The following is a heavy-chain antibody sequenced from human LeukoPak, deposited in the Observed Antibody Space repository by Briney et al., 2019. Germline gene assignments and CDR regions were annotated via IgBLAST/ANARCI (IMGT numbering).Heavy chain of an antibody. J-gene: IGHJ4*02. CDR3: AKDTFIMITFGGVIVEPRDDY. D-gene: IGHD3-16*02. CDR2: ISGSGGRK. Sequence: GGSLRLSCAASGFTFSSYAMSWVRQAPGKGLEWVSAISGSGGRKYYADSVKGRFTISRDNSKNTLYLQMNSLRAEDTAVYYCAKDTFIMITFGGVIVEPRDDYWGQGTLVTVS. V-gene: IGHV3-23*01. CDR1: GFTFSSYA.